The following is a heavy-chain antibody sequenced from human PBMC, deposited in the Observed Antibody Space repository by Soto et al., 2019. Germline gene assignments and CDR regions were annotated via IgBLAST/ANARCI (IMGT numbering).Heavy chain of an antibody. CDR1: WFTVSSNY. Sequence: PVGSLRLSCAASWFTVSSNYMSWVRQAPGKGLEWVSVLYDDGRTFYADSVKGRFTISRDNSKNTLYLQMNSLRAEDTAVYYCARVGYGDYQSYFDYWGQGTLVTVSS. V-gene: IGHV3-53*01. J-gene: IGHJ4*02. CDR3: ARVGYGDYQSYFDY. D-gene: IGHD4-17*01. CDR2: LYDDGRT.